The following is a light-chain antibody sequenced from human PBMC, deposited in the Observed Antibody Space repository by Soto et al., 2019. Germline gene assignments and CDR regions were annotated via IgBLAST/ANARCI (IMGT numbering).Light chain of an antibody. Sequence: DIVLTQSPATLSLSPGERATLSCRASQSVSSSLAWYQQKPGQAPRLLIYGASNGATGIPARFSGTGSGTDFTLTISSLEPEDFAVYYCQQRYNWPLTFGGGTKVDIK. CDR3: QQRYNWPLT. J-gene: IGKJ4*01. CDR2: GAS. V-gene: IGKV3-11*01. CDR1: QSVSSS.